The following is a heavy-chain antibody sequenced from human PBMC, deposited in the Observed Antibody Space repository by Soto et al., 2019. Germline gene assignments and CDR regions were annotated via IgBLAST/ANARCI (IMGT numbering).Heavy chain of an antibody. CDR1: GYTFTKYG. J-gene: IGHJ3*02. D-gene: IGHD3-22*01. CDR3: ARQSYYERRSGDDAFDI. Sequence: QGQLVQSGAEVKKPGASVKVSCKASGYTFTKYGISWLRQAPGQGLEWMGWISTYHGDANYGHKLQGRVTMTTDTSTNTAYMELRSLRSDDTAVYYCARQSYYERRSGDDAFDIWGQGTMVTVSS. CDR2: ISTYHGDA. V-gene: IGHV1-18*01.